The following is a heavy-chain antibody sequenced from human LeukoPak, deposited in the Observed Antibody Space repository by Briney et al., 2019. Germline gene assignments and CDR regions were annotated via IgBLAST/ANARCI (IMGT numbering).Heavy chain of an antibody. CDR2: TYYRSKWYN. D-gene: IGHD6-19*01. CDR1: GDSVSSNSAA. CDR3: ARGGFCGSSGCHTLNWLDP. J-gene: IGHJ5*02. V-gene: IGHV6-1*01. Sequence: SQTLSLTCAISGDSVSSNSAAWNWIRQSPSRGLEWLGRTYYRSKWYNDYAVSVKSRITINPDTSKNQFSLQLNSVTPEDTAVYYCARGGFCGSSGCHTLNWLDPWGQGTLVTVSS.